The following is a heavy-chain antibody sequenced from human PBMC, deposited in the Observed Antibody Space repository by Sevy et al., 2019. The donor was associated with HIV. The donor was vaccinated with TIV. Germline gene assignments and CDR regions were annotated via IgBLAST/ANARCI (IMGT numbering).Heavy chain of an antibody. CDR3: AISVGAYDPTFDY. J-gene: IGHJ4*02. CDR2: INSDGGTT. CDR1: GFTFSSYW. V-gene: IGHV3-74*01. D-gene: IGHD1-26*01. Sequence: GGSLRLSCAVSGFTFSSYWMHWVRQAPGKGLVWVSRINSDGGTTSYADSVKGRFTISRDNAKNTLYLQMISLRAEDTAVYYCAISVGAYDPTFDYWGQGTLVTVSS.